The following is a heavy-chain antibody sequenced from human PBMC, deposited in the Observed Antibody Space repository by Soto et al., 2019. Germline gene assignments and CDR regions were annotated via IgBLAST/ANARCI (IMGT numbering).Heavy chain of an antibody. V-gene: IGHV4-31*03. CDR2: IYYSGST. Sequence: LSLTCTVSGGSISSGGYYWSWIRQHPGKGLEWIGYIYYSGSTYYNPSLKSRVTISVDTSKNQFSLKLSSVTAADTAVYYCARWGGTYYYDSSGYSDWFDPWGQGTLVTVSS. J-gene: IGHJ5*02. CDR3: ARWGGTYYYDSSGYSDWFDP. CDR1: GGSISSGGYY. D-gene: IGHD3-22*01.